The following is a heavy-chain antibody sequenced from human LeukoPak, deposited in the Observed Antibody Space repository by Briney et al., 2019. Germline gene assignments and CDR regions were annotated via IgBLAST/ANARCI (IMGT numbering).Heavy chain of an antibody. CDR1: GFTFSNAW. D-gene: IGHD5-24*01. CDR2: IQSKADGGAA. J-gene: IGHJ4*02. CDR3: VTDYLQGEMATIRVNY. Sequence: PGGSLRLSCAASGFTFSNAWMSWVRQAPGKELAWVGRIQSKADGGAADYAAPVKGKFTISRDDPKNTVYLQMNSLKTEDTAVYYCVTDYLQGEMATIRVNYWGQGTLVTVSS. V-gene: IGHV3-15*01.